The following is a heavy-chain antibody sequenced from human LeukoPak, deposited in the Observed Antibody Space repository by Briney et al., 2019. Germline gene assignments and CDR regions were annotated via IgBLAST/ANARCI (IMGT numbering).Heavy chain of an antibody. CDR2: IIPIFGTA. J-gene: IGHJ4*02. V-gene: IGHV1-69*05. CDR3: ARGGHSYGANFDY. Sequence: SVKVSCHASGGTFRIYAISWVRQAPGQGLEWMGGIIPIFGTANYAQKFQGRVTITTDESTSTAYMELSSLRSEDTAVYYCARGGHSYGANFDYWGQGTLVTVSS. D-gene: IGHD5-18*01. CDR1: GGTFRIYA.